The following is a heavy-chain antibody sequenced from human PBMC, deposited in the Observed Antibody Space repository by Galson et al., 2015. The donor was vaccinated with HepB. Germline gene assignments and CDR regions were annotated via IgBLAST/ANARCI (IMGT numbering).Heavy chain of an antibody. Sequence: SLRLSCAASGFTVSSNYMSWVRQAPGKGLEWVSVIYSGGSTYYADSVKGRFTISRDNSKNTLYLQMNSLRAEDTAVYYCAKGGAYSNYFYFDYWGQGTLVTVSS. CDR1: GFTVSSNY. CDR3: AKGGAYSNYFYFDY. J-gene: IGHJ4*02. V-gene: IGHV3-53*01. CDR2: IYSGGST. D-gene: IGHD4-11*01.